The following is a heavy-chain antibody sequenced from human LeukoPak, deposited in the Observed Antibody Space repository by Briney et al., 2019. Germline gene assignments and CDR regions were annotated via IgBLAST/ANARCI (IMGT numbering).Heavy chain of an antibody. CDR3: ARGGNSAVDAFDI. J-gene: IGHJ3*02. Sequence: PSETLSLTCTVSGYSISSGYYWGWIRQPPGKGLEWIGSIYHSGSTYYNPSLKSRVTISVDTSKNQFSLKLSSVTAADTAVYYCARGGNSAVDAFDIWGQGTMVTVSS. CDR2: IYHSGST. V-gene: IGHV4-38-2*02. CDR1: GYSISSGYY. D-gene: IGHD4-23*01.